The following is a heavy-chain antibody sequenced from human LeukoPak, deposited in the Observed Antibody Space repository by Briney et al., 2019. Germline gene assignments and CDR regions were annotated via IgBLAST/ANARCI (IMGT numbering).Heavy chain of an antibody. J-gene: IGHJ4*02. CDR3: ARVDVGANFDY. V-gene: IGHV1-69*05. D-gene: IGHD1-26*01. Sequence: ASVKVSCKASGGTFSSYAISWVRQAPGQGLEWMGGIIPIFGTANYAQKFQGRVTMTRDTSISTAYMELSRLRSDDTAVYYCARVDVGANFDYWGQGTLVTVSS. CDR1: GGTFSSYA. CDR2: IIPIFGTA.